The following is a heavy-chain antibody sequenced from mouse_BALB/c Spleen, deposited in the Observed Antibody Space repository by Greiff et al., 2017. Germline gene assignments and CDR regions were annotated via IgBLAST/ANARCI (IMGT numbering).Heavy chain of an antibody. J-gene: IGHJ3*01. Sequence: VQLQQSGPGLAKPSQSLSLTCTVTGYSITSDYAWNWIRQFPGNKLEWMGYISYSGSTSYNPSLKSRISITRDTSKNQFFLQLNSVTTEDTATYYCAECGRLAYWGQGTLVTVSA. D-gene: IGHD1-1*02. CDR3: AECGRLAY. CDR1: GYSITSDYA. CDR2: ISYSGST. V-gene: IGHV3-2*02.